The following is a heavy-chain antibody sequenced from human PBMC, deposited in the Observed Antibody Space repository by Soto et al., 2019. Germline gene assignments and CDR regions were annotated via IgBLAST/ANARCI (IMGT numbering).Heavy chain of an antibody. D-gene: IGHD3-22*01. CDR1: GFTFSSSG. CDR3: ARAPFTIYDTSGYYDY. J-gene: IGHJ4*02. Sequence: GGSPRLSCAASGFTFSSSGMHWVRQAPGKGLEWVAIIWYDGSKKYYADSVKGRFTISRDNSKNTVYLQMNSLRAEDTAVYYCARAPFTIYDTSGYYDYWGQGTLVTVSS. CDR2: IWYDGSKK. V-gene: IGHV3-33*01.